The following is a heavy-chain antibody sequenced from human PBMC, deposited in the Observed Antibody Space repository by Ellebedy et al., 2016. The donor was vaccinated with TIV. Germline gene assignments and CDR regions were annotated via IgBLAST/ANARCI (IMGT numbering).Heavy chain of an antibody. CDR2: FDPEDGEF. V-gene: IGHV1-24*01. Sequence: AASVKVSCKVSGYILTDLSMHWVRQAPGKGLEWMGGFDPEDGEFMYAQKFKGRVTMTEDTSTDTAYMEMSSLRSEDTAVYYCATGNREPVFGVIIPNFDSWGQGTLVTVSS. D-gene: IGHD3-3*01. CDR3: ATGNREPVFGVIIPNFDS. CDR1: GYILTDLS. J-gene: IGHJ4*02.